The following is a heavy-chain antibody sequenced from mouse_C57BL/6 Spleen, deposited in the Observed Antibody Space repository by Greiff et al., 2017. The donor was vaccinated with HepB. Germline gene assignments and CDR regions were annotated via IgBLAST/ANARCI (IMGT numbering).Heavy chain of an antibody. J-gene: IGHJ4*01. CDR3: ARRTTVVEGYAMDY. CDR2: ISSGSSTI. V-gene: IGHV5-17*01. Sequence: DVKLVESGGGLVKPGGSLKLSCAASGFTFSDYGMHWVRQAPEKGLEWVAYISSGSSTIYYADTVKGRFTISRDNAKNTLFLQMTSLRSEDTARYYCARRTTVVEGYAMDYWGQGTSVTVSS. D-gene: IGHD1-1*01. CDR1: GFTFSDYG.